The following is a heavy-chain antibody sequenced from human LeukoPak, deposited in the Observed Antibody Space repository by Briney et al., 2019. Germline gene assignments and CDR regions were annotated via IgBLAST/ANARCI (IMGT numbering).Heavy chain of an antibody. CDR1: GYSFSSHG. Sequence: ASVKVSCKASGYSFSSHGISWVRQAPGQGLEWMGWISAYNGNTNYAQKLQGRVTMTTDTSTSTAYMELRSLRSDDTAVYYCARGDSSGYYSVPNDYWGQGTLVTVSS. CDR3: ARGDSSGYYSVPNDY. D-gene: IGHD3-22*01. V-gene: IGHV1-18*01. J-gene: IGHJ4*02. CDR2: ISAYNGNT.